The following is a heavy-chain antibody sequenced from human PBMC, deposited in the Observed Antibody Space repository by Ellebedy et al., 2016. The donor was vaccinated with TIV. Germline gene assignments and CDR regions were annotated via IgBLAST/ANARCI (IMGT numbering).Heavy chain of an antibody. Sequence: HTGGSLRLSXVASGFTFGRYRMHWVRQAPGNKLVWVSRIKSDGSSTTYADSVKDRFTTSRDNARNTLYLQMNSLRGEDTAVYFCARDRGDYGISGPWGQGTLVTVSS. CDR1: GFTFGRYR. D-gene: IGHD4-17*01. J-gene: IGHJ5*02. CDR3: ARDRGDYGISGP. CDR2: IKSDGSST. V-gene: IGHV3-74*01.